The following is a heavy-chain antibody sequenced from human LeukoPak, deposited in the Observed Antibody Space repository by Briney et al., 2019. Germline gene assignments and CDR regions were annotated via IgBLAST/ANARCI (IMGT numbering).Heavy chain of an antibody. CDR2: IYHSGSP. CDR1: GGSISSSNW. D-gene: IGHD1-1*01. J-gene: IGHJ6*03. CDR3: ATPPTTGRDYYYYMDV. Sequence: SGTLSLTCDVSGGSISSSNWWTWVRQPPGKGLEWIGEIYHSGSPNYNPSLKSRVTISVDKSKNQFSLKLSSVTAADTAVYYCATPPTTGRDYYYYMDVWGKGTTVTVSS. V-gene: IGHV4-4*02.